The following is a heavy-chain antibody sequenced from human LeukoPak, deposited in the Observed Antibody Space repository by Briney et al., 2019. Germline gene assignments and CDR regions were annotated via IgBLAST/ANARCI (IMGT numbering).Heavy chain of an antibody. V-gene: IGHV3-23*01. D-gene: IGHD3-22*01. CDR3: AKGSSGYFADL. CDR1: GFIFNNFG. Sequence: GGSPRLSCTASGFIFNNFGLMWVRQAPGKGLEWVSAISNDGGGTTYADFVKGRFTISRDNSKNTLLLQMNSLRAEDTALYYCAKGSSGYFADLWGQGTLVTVSS. CDR2: ISNDGGGT. J-gene: IGHJ5*02.